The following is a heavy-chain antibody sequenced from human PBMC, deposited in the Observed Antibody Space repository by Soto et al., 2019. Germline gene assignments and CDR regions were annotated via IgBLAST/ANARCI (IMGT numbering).Heavy chain of an antibody. CDR2: ISSSSSYI. V-gene: IGHV3-21*01. CDR1: GFTFSSYS. D-gene: IGHD6-19*01. CDR3: ARERGEEQWLVRTLGYFDY. Sequence: EVQLVESGGGLVKPGGSLRLSCAASGFTFSSYSMNWVRQAPGKGLKWVSSISSSSSYIYYADSVKGRFTISRDNAKNSLYLQMNSLRAEDTAVYYCARERGEEQWLVRTLGYFDYWGQGTLVTVSS. J-gene: IGHJ4*02.